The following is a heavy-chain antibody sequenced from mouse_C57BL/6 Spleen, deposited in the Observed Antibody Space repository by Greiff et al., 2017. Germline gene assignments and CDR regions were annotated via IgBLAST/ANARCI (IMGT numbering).Heavy chain of an antibody. Sequence: VQLKESGGDLVKPGGSLKLSCAASGFTFSSYGMSWVRQTPDKRLEWVATISSGGSYLYYPDSVKGRFTISRDNAKNTLYLQMSSLKSEDTAMYYCASRIYDGYYYGYFDVWGTGTTVTVSS. CDR2: ISSGGSYL. CDR3: ASRIYDGYYYGYFDV. D-gene: IGHD2-3*01. J-gene: IGHJ1*03. CDR1: GFTFSSYG. V-gene: IGHV5-6*01.